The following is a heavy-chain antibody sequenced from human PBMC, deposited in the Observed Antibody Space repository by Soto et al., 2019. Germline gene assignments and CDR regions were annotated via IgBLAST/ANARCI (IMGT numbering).Heavy chain of an antibody. CDR1: GDSFSNYY. D-gene: IGHD2-2*01. Sequence: SETLSLTCTVSGDSFSNYYCNWVRKSAGKGLEWIGRIYPTGSTTYNPSLKSRLTMSVDTSKNQFSLRLTSMTAADTAVYYCATGRSEVVPGAMDTWGQGTLVTVS. CDR3: ATGRSEVVPGAMDT. J-gene: IGHJ5*02. CDR2: IYPTGST. V-gene: IGHV4-4*07.